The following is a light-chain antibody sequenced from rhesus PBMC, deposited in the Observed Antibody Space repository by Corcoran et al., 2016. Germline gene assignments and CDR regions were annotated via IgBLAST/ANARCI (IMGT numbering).Light chain of an antibody. CDR2: KAP. J-gene: IGKJ1*01. Sequence: DIQMTQSPSSLSASVGDRVTITCRASQGIGTWLAWDQQKPGKAPKPRDEKAPRFQSGVPARFSGSGSVTDFTITISSLQPEDFATYYCQQYHSGPPTFGQGTKVEI. CDR1: QGIGTW. V-gene: IGKV1-21*01. CDR3: QQYHSGPPT.